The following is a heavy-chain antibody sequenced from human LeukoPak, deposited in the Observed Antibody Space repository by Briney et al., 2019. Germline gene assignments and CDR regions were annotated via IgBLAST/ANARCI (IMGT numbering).Heavy chain of an antibody. V-gene: IGHV3-23*01. D-gene: IGHD3-22*01. Sequence: GSLRLSFAASGFLFNNYGLIWVGQAPGKGLEWVSAISNDGGGTTYADFVNGRFTISRDNSKNTLFLQMNSLRAEDTALYYCAKGSSGYFADLWGQGTPVTVSS. CDR2: ISNDGGGT. J-gene: IGHJ5*02. CDR1: GFLFNNYG. CDR3: AKGSSGYFADL.